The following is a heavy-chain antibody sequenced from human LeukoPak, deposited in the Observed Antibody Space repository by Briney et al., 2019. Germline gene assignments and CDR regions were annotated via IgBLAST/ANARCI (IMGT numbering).Heavy chain of an antibody. CDR3: ARDRFWSGYSWFDP. J-gene: IGHJ5*02. Sequence: SETLSLTCTVSGGSLSSYYWSWIRQPAGKGLEWIGRIYTSGSTNYNPSLKSRVTMSVDTSKNQFSLKLSSVTAADTAVYYCARDRFWSGYSWFDPWGQGTLVTVSS. V-gene: IGHV4-4*07. D-gene: IGHD3-3*01. CDR2: IYTSGST. CDR1: GGSLSSYY.